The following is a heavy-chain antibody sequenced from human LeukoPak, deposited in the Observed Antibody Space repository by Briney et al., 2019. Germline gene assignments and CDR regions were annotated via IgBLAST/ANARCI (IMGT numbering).Heavy chain of an antibody. CDR2: INPSGGST. J-gene: IGHJ3*02. CDR1: GYTFTIYY. V-gene: IGHV1-46*01. Sequence: GASVNVSCTASGYTFTIYYMHWVRQAPGQGLEWMGIINPSGGSTSYAQKFQGRVTMTRDTSTSTVYMELSSLRSEDTAVYYCARRDLDAFDIWGQGTMVTVSS. D-gene: IGHD2-21*02. CDR3: ARRDLDAFDI.